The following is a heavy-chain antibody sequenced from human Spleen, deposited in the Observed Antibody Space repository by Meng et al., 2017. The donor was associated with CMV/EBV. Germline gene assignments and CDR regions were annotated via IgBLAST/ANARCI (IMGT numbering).Heavy chain of an antibody. D-gene: IGHD2-15*01. V-gene: IGHV1-46*01. CDR3: ARGGFCSGYTCYPRRPFDN. J-gene: IGHJ4*02. Sequence: TLTTYFTNWLLQVPRQRRGWLGSSNPRGGSTSYPQKFQGRVTMTKDTSTSTVQLEMTNLRSDDTAMYFCARGGFCSGYTCYPRRPFDNWDQGTLVTVSS. CDR1: TLTTYF. CDR2: SNPRGGST.